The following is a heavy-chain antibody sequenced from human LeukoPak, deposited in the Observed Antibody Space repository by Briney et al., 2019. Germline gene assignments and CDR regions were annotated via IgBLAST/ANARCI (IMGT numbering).Heavy chain of an antibody. D-gene: IGHD1-26*01. V-gene: IGHV4-39*07. CDR2: IYYSGST. J-gene: IGHJ4*02. CDR3: ARDLSGSYDFDY. Sequence: SETLSLTCTVSGGSISSSSYYWGWIRQPPGKGLEWIGSIYYSGSTYYNPSLKSRVTISVDTSKNQFSLKLSSVTAADTAVYYCARDLSGSYDFDYWGQGTLVTVSS. CDR1: GGSISSSSYY.